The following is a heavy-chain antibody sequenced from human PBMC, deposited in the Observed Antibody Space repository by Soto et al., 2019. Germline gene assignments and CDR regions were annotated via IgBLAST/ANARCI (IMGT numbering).Heavy chain of an antibody. J-gene: IGHJ5*02. CDR2: IDPSDSYT. CDR1: GYSFTSYW. V-gene: IGHV5-10-1*01. D-gene: IGHD2-2*02. Sequence: GESLKISCKGSGYSFTSYWISWVRQMPGKGLEWMGRIDPSDSYTNYSPSFQGHVTISADKSISTAYLQWSSLKASDTAMYYCARQAGGDCSSTSCYTPWFDPWGQGTMVTVSS. CDR3: ARQAGGDCSSTSCYTPWFDP.